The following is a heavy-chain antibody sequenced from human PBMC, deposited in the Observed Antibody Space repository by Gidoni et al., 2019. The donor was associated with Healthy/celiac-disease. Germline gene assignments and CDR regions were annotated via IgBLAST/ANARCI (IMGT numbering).Heavy chain of an antibody. CDR3: AKEAGTHAKSENYYYYGMDV. CDR2: ISWDGGST. V-gene: IGHV3-43D*03. CDR1: GFTFDDYA. Sequence: EVQLVESGGVVVQPGGSLRLSCAASGFTFDDYAMHWVRQAPGKGLEWVSLISWDGGSTYYADSVKGRFTISRDNSKNSLYLQMNSLRAEDTALYYCAKEAGTHAKSENYYYYGMDVWGQGTTVTVSS. J-gene: IGHJ6*02.